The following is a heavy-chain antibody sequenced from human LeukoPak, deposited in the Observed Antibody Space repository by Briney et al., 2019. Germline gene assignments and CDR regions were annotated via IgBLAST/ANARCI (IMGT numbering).Heavy chain of an antibody. V-gene: IGHV3-33*01. CDR1: GFTFSSYG. Sequence: QSGGSLRLSCAASGFTFSSYGMHWVRQAPGKGLEWVAVIWYDGSNKYYADSVKGRFTISRDNSKNTLYLQMNSLRAEDTAVYYCAREINVPAAISPFGYWGQGTLVTVSS. CDR3: AREINVPAAISPFGY. CDR2: IWYDGSNK. D-gene: IGHD2-2*02. J-gene: IGHJ4*02.